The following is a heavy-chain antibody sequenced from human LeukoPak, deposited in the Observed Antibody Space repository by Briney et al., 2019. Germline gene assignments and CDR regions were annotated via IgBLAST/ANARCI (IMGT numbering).Heavy chain of an antibody. V-gene: IGHV3-64*01. CDR3: ARDPRSGWYMDV. CDR2: ISSNGGST. J-gene: IGHJ6*03. Sequence: GGSLRLSCAASGFTFSSYAMHWVRQAPGKGLEYVSAISSNGGSTYYANSVKGRFTISRDNSKNTLYLQMGSLRAEDMAVYYCARDPRSGWYMDVWGQGTTVTVSS. D-gene: IGHD6-19*01. CDR1: GFTFSSYA.